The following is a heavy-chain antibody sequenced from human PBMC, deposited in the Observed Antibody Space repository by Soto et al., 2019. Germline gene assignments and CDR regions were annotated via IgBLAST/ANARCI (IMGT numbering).Heavy chain of an antibody. CDR1: GGSFSSHY. Sequence: QVQLQESGPGLVKPSETLSLSCTVSGGSFSSHYCNWVRESAGKGLEWIGRIYPTGSTTYNPSLKSRLTMSVDTSKNQSSLRLTSMTAADTAVYYCATGRSEVVPGAMDTWGQGTLVTVSS. D-gene: IGHD2-2*01. CDR3: ATGRSEVVPGAMDT. CDR2: IYPTGST. J-gene: IGHJ5*02. V-gene: IGHV4-4*07.